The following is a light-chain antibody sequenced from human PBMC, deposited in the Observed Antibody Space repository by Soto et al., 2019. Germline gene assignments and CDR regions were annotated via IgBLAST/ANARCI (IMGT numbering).Light chain of an antibody. Sequence: DIQMTQSPSSLSASVGDRVAITCRASQSISSWLAWYQQKPGKAPKLLIYDASSLESGVPSRFSGIGSGTEFTLTISSLQPDDFATYYCHQYESYGGFGQGTKVDNK. V-gene: IGKV1-5*01. CDR1: QSISSW. CDR2: DAS. J-gene: IGKJ1*01. CDR3: HQYESYGG.